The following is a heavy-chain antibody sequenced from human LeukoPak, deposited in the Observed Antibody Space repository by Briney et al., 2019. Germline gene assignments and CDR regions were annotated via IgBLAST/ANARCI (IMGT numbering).Heavy chain of an antibody. CDR2: ISAYNGNT. J-gene: IGHJ3*02. CDR1: GGTFSSYA. D-gene: IGHD2-2*01. V-gene: IGHV1-18*01. CDR3: ARVLYCSSTSCLFDAFDI. Sequence: ASVKVSCKASGGTFSSYAISWVRQAPGQGLEWMGWISAYNGNTNYAQKLQGRVTMTTDTSTSTAYMELRSLRSDDTAVYYCARVLYCSSTSCLFDAFDIWGQGTMVTVSS.